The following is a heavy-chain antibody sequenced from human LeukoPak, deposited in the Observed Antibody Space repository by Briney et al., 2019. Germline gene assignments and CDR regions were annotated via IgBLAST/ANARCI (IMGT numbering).Heavy chain of an antibody. J-gene: IGHJ6*03. Sequence: ASVKVSCKASGYTFTSYDINWVRQATGQGLEWMGWMNPNSGNTGYAQKFQGRVTMTRNTSISTAYMELSSLRSEDTAVYYCARVRGEYYYYYMDVWGKGTTVTVSS. CDR3: ARVRGEYYYYYMDV. V-gene: IGHV1-8*01. D-gene: IGHD3-16*01. CDR1: GYTFTSYD. CDR2: MNPNSGNT.